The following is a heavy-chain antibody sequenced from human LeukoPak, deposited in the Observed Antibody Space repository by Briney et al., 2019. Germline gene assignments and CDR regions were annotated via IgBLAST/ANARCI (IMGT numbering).Heavy chain of an antibody. CDR1: GFTFRSHW. Sequence: GGSLRLSCVGSGFTFRSHWVDWVRQSPGKGLEWVANIKPDGIDKYYVDSARGRFTVSRDNAKNSAFLQMNSLRAEDTAIYYCATNSAPTLDIWRQGTLVSVSS. CDR3: ATNSAPTLDI. V-gene: IGHV3-7*01. CDR2: IKPDGIDK. J-gene: IGHJ3*02. D-gene: IGHD1-26*01.